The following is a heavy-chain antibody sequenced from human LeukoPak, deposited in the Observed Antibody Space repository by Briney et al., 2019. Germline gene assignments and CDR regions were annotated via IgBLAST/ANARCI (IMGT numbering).Heavy chain of an antibody. Sequence: SETLSLTRAVSGYSINIGSYWGWIRQSPGKGLEWIGSIYHTGSSYYNPSLKSRVTISVDTSKNQFSLKLSSVTAADTAVYFCARVGGPFDIWGQGTMVTVSS. CDR2: IYHTGSS. CDR1: GYSINIGSY. CDR3: ARVGGPFDI. V-gene: IGHV4-38-2*01. J-gene: IGHJ3*02. D-gene: IGHD3-16*01.